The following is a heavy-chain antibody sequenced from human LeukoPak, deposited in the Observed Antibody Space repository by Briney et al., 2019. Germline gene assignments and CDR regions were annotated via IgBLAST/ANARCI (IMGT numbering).Heavy chain of an antibody. Sequence: PGGSLRLSCAASGFTFSSYAMHWVRQAPGKGLEYVSAISSNGGSTYYANSVKGRFTISRDNSKNTLYLQMGRLRAEDMAVYYCARCRDGYNYDYWGQGTLVTVSS. J-gene: IGHJ4*02. CDR3: ARCRDGYNYDY. CDR2: ISSNGGST. CDR1: GFTFSSYA. V-gene: IGHV3-64*01. D-gene: IGHD5-24*01.